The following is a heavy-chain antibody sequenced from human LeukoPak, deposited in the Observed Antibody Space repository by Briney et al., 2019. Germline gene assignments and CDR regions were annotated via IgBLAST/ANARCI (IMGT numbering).Heavy chain of an antibody. CDR3: ARGGLWFGENDAFDI. V-gene: IGHV4-34*01. Sequence: SETLSLTCAVYGGSFSGYYWSWIRQPPGKGLEWIGEINHSGSTNYNPSLKSRVTISVDTSKNQFSLKLSSVTAADTAVYYCARGGLWFGENDAFDIWGQGTMVTVSS. CDR2: INHSGST. CDR1: GGSFSGYY. J-gene: IGHJ3*02. D-gene: IGHD3-10*01.